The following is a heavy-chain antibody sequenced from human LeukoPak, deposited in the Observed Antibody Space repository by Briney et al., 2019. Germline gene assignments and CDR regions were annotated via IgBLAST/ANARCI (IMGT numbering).Heavy chain of an antibody. V-gene: IGHV3-21*06. D-gene: IGHD2-8*01. Sequence: GGSLRLSCAASGFIFSDYSMNWVRQAPGKGLEWVASISISTTYIDYADSVKGRFTISRDNAKNSLYLQMNSLRVDDTAVYYCARVGNGYFDYWGQGTLVTVSS. CDR1: GFIFSDYS. CDR2: ISISTTYI. J-gene: IGHJ4*02. CDR3: ARVGNGYFDY.